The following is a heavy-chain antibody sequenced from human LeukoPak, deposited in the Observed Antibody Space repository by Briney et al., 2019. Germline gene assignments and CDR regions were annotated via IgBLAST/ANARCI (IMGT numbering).Heavy chain of an antibody. CDR1: GFTFSSYG. CDR2: IHYDGSNK. J-gene: IGHJ4*02. CDR3: ARDLFGGHGTDY. D-gene: IGHD5-12*01. V-gene: IGHV3-30*02. Sequence: PGGSLRLSCAASGFTFSSYGMHWVRQAPGKGLEWVAFIHYDGSNKYYADSVKGRFTISRDNAKNSLYLQMNSLRAEDTAVYYCARDLFGGHGTDYWGQGTLVTVSS.